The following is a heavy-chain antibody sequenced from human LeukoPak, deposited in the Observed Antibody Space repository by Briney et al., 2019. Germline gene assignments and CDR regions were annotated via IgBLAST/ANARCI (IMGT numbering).Heavy chain of an antibody. CDR1: GFTFSSYS. V-gene: IGHV3-21*01. CDR2: ISSSSSYI. J-gene: IGHJ6*03. Sequence: GGSLRLSCAASGFTFSSYSMNWVRQAPGKGLEWVSSISSSSSYIYYADSVKGRFTISRDNAKNSLYLQMNSLRAGDTAVYYCARVADYYGSGSYSNNYYYYYMDVWGKGTTVTISS. CDR3: ARVADYYGSGSYSNNYYYYYMDV. D-gene: IGHD3-10*01.